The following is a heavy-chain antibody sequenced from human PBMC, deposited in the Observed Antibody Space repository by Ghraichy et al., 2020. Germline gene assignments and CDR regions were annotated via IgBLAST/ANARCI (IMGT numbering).Heavy chain of an antibody. CDR1: GFTFSDHY. CDR3: ARDVLSEYAFDI. Sequence: GGSLRLSCAASGFTFSDHYMDWVRQAPGKGLEWVGRTRNKANSYTTEYAASVKGRFTISRDDSKNSLYLQMNSLKTEDTAVYYCARDVLSEYAFDIWGQGTMVTVSS. J-gene: IGHJ3*02. D-gene: IGHD2-15*01. CDR2: TRNKANSYTT. V-gene: IGHV3-72*01.